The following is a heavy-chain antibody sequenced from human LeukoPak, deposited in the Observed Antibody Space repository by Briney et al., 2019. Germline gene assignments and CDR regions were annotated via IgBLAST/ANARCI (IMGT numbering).Heavy chain of an antibody. Sequence: GGSLRLSCAASGSTFSDYYMSWIRQAPGKGLEWVSYISSSGSTIYYADSVKGRFTISRDNAKNSLYLQMNSLRAEDTAVYYCARAGLRTYYDGSGYYGDYWGQGTLVTVSS. CDR2: ISSSGSTI. V-gene: IGHV3-11*04. CDR3: ARAGLRTYYDGSGYYGDY. CDR1: GSTFSDYY. D-gene: IGHD3-22*01. J-gene: IGHJ4*02.